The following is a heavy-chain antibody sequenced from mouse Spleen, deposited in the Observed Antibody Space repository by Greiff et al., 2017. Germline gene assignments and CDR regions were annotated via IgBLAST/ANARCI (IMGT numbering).Heavy chain of an antibody. V-gene: IGHV5-6-4*01. Sequence: EVKLMESGGGLVKLGGSLKLSCAASGFTFSSYYMSWVRQTPEKRLEWVATISSGGGSTYYPDSVKGRFTISRDNAKNTLYLQMSSLNSEDTAVYYCARDGYYGSKDSDLDYWGQGTTLTVSS. CDR1: GFTFSSYY. CDR2: ISSGGGST. CDR3: ARDGYYGSKDSDLDY. J-gene: IGHJ2*01. D-gene: IGHD1-1*01.